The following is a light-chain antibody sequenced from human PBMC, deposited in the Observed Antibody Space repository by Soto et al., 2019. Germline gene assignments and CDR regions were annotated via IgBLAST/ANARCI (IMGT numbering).Light chain of an antibody. CDR3: SSHTGTDPLYV. CDR2: EVI. V-gene: IGLV2-14*01. J-gene: IGLJ1*01. Sequence: QSALTQPASVSGSPGQSITISCTGATIDITTYTYVSWYQQHPGQAPKLMIYEVINRPSGVSNRFSGSKSGNTASLTISGLQAEDEADYYCSSHTGTDPLYVFGTGTKLPS. CDR1: TIDITTYTY.